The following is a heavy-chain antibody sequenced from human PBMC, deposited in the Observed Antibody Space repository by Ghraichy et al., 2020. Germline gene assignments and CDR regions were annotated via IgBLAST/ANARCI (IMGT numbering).Heavy chain of an antibody. Sequence: ASVKVSCKASGYTFTSYYMHWVRKAPGQGLEWMGIINPSGGSTSYAQKFQGRVTMTRDTSTSTVYMELSSLRSEDTAVYYCARGLYCSGGSCYPRSLFDYWGQGTLVTVSS. V-gene: IGHV1-46*01. J-gene: IGHJ4*02. CDR2: INPSGGST. CDR3: ARGLYCSGGSCYPRSLFDY. D-gene: IGHD2-15*01. CDR1: GYTFTSYY.